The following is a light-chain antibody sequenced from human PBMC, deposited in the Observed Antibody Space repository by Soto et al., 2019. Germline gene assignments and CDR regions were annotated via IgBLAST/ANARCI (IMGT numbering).Light chain of an antibody. V-gene: IGLV1-44*01. CDR2: INN. Sequence: QSVLTQPPSASGTPGQRVTISCSGSSSNIGSNVVNWYQQLPGTAPKLLVYINNNRPSGVPDRFSGSKSGTSASLAISGLQAEDEADYYCQTYDINLSGSVFGGGTKLTVL. CDR1: SSNIGSNV. CDR3: QTYDINLSGSV. J-gene: IGLJ2*01.